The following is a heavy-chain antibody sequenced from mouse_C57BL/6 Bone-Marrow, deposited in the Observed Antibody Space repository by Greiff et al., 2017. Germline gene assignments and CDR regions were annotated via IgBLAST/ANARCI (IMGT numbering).Heavy chain of an antibody. Sequence: QVQLQQSGAELVRPGASVTLSCKASGYTFTDYEMHWVKQTPVHGLEWIGAIDPETGGTAYNQKFKGKAILTADKSSSTAYMELRSLTSEDSAVYYCTRSSYYSNVYAMDYWGQGTSVTVSS. D-gene: IGHD2-5*01. CDR1: GYTFTDYE. V-gene: IGHV1-15*01. CDR3: TRSSYYSNVYAMDY. J-gene: IGHJ4*01. CDR2: IDPETGGT.